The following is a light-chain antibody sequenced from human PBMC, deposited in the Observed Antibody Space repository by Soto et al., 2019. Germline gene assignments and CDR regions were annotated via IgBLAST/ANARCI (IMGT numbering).Light chain of an antibody. CDR3: QQYGSSPGT. Sequence: VVRQSPCTLSLTPVERATLSCRASQSVSSNLAWYQQKPGQAPRLLIYGASSRATGIPDRFSGSGSGTDFTLTISRLEPEDFAVYYCQQYGSSPGTFGQGTKVDI. CDR2: GAS. CDR1: QSVSSN. J-gene: IGKJ1*01. V-gene: IGKV3-20*01.